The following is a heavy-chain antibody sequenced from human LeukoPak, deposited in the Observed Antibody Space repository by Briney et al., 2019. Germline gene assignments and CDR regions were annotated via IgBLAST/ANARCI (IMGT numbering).Heavy chain of an antibody. J-gene: IGHJ6*03. CDR2: IKSKTDGGTT. Sequence: GGSLRLSCAASGFTFSNAWMSWVRQAPGKGLEWVGRIKSKTDGGTTDYAAPVKGRFTISRDDSKNTLYLQMNSLRAEDTAVYYCARDNGYCSGGRCYYYYMDVWGKGTTVTVSS. CDR3: ARDNGYCSGGRCYYYYMDV. D-gene: IGHD2-15*01. CDR1: GFTFSNAW. V-gene: IGHV3-15*01.